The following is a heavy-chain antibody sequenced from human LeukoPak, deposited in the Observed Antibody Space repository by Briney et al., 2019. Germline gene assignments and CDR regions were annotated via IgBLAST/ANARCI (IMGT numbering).Heavy chain of an antibody. CDR1: GVSISSGDYY. V-gene: IGHV4-31*03. CDR2: IYYSGST. D-gene: IGHD6-19*01. Sequence: SQTLSLTCTVSGVSISSGDYYWSWIRQHPGKGLEWIGYIYYSGSTYYNPSLKSRVTISVDTSKNQFSLKLSSVTAADTAVYYCARVPPWSSGWFDYWGQGTLVTVSS. CDR3: ARVPPWSSGWFDY. J-gene: IGHJ4*02.